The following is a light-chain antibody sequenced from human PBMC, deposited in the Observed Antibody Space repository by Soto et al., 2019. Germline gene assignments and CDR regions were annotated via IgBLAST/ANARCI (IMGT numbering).Light chain of an antibody. CDR1: SSDVGGSNH. V-gene: IGLV2-8*01. CDR3: CAYGGSGNWV. J-gene: IGLJ3*02. CDR2: DVT. Sequence: QSVLTQPASVSGSPGQSITISCTGTSSDVGGSNHVSWYQHQPGKAPKVIIYDVTKRPSGVPDRFSGSKSGNTASLAVSGLQAEDEAHYYCCAYGGSGNWVFGGGTKVTVL.